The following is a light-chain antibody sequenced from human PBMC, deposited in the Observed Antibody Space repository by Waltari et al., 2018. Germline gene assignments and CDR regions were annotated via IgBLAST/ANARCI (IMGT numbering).Light chain of an antibody. CDR2: GKY. CDR3: HSRDSSGDHVV. Sequence: SSELTQDPAVSVALGQTVSITCQGDSLRSSYASWYQQKPGQAPILVIYGKYNRPSGIPDRFSGYSSGDTASLTISGAQAEDEADYYCHSRDSSGDHVVFGGGTKLTVL. V-gene: IGLV3-19*01. CDR1: SLRSSY. J-gene: IGLJ2*01.